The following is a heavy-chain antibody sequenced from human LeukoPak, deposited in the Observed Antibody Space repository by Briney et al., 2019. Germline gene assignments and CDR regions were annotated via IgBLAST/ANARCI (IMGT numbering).Heavy chain of an antibody. V-gene: IGHV4-59*08. CDR1: GGSFSGYY. CDR2: IYYSGST. D-gene: IGHD6-13*01. Sequence: SETLSLTCAVYGGSFSGYYWSWIRQPPGKGLEWIGYIYYSGSTNYNPSLKSRVTTSVDTSKNQFSLKLSSVTAADTAVYYCARRRSSSWPNWGQGTLVTVSS. J-gene: IGHJ4*02. CDR3: ARRRSSSWPN.